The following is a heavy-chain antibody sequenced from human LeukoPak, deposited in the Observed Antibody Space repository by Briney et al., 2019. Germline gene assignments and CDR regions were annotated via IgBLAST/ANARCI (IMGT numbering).Heavy chain of an antibody. J-gene: IGHJ4*02. V-gene: IGHV3-21*01. Sequence: PGGSLRLSCAASGFTFSSYSMNWVRQAPGKGLEWVSSISSSSSSYIYYADSVKGRFTISRDNAKNSLYLQMNSLRAEDTAVYYCARDWRDIVVVPAATGDYWGQGTLVTVSS. D-gene: IGHD2-2*01. CDR1: GFTFSSYS. CDR2: ISSSSSSYI. CDR3: ARDWRDIVVVPAATGDY.